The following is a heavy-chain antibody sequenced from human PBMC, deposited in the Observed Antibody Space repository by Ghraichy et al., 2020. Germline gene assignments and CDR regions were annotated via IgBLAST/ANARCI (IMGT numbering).Heavy chain of an antibody. CDR2: IYYSGST. D-gene: IGHD5-18*01. J-gene: IGHJ4*02. CDR3: ARGHFGYSYGLHPGYFDY. V-gene: IGHV4-59*08. Sequence: SQTLSLTCTVSGGSISSYYWSWIRQPPGKGLEWIGYIYYSGSTNYNPSLKSRVTISVDTFKNQFSLKLSSVTAADTAVYYCARGHFGYSYGLHPGYFDYWGQGTLVTVSS. CDR1: GGSISSYY.